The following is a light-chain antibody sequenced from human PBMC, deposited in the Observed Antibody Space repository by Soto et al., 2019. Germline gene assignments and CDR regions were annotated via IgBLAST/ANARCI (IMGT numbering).Light chain of an antibody. Sequence: QSVLTQPPSASGTPGQRVTMSCSGSSSNIGSSTVSWYQQLPGTAPKLLIYSSNQRPSGVPDRFSGSKSGTSASLAISGLQSEDEADYYCAAWDDSLTGVVFG. CDR1: SSNIGSST. CDR3: AAWDDSLTGVV. V-gene: IGLV1-44*01. CDR2: SSN. J-gene: IGLJ2*01.